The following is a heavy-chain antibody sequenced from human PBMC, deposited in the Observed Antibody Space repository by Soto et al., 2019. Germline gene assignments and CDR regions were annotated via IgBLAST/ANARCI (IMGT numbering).Heavy chain of an antibody. V-gene: IGHV3-23*01. D-gene: IGHD5-12*01. CDR2: ISGSSGIT. CDR3: ATDSGYDFSQNPCYYYGMDV. J-gene: IGHJ6*02. CDR1: GFTFFNYA. Sequence: PGGSLRLSCAASGFTFFNYAMSWVRQAPGKGPEWVSGISGSSGITDYADSVKGRFTISRDNSKNTMYLQMKSLRAEDAAVYYCATDSGYDFSQNPCYYYGMDVWGQETTVTVSS.